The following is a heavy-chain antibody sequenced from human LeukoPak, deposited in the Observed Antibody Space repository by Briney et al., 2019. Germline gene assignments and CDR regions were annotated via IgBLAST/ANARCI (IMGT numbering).Heavy chain of an antibody. J-gene: IGHJ4*02. D-gene: IGHD2-2*01. CDR3: ARGPRKDIVVVPAALHFDY. CDR2: IYYSGST. Sequence: SETLSLTCTASGGSISSYYWSWIRQPPGKGLEWIGYIYYSGSTNYNPSLKSRVTISVDTSKNQFSLKLSSVTAADTAVYYCARGPRKDIVVVPAALHFDYWGQGTLVTVSS. V-gene: IGHV4-59*01. CDR1: GGSISSYY.